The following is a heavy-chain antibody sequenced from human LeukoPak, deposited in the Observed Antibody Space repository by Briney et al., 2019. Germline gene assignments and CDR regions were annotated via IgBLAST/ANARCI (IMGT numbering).Heavy chain of an antibody. CDR3: ARQYSYYDFWSGYRPNWFDP. V-gene: IGHV4-39*01. J-gene: IGHJ5*02. D-gene: IGHD3-3*01. CDR1: GFTFSSYA. Sequence: PGGSLRLSCAASGFTFSSYAMSWIRQPPGKGLEWIGSIYYSGSTYYNPSLKSRVTISVDTSKNQFSLKLSSVAAADTAVYYCARQYSYYDFWSGYRPNWFDPWGQGTLVTVSS. CDR2: IYYSGST.